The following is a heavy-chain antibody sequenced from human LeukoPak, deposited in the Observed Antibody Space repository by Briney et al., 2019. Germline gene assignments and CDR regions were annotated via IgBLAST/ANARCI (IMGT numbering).Heavy chain of an antibody. J-gene: IGHJ3*02. D-gene: IGHD1-1*01. V-gene: IGHV3-30-3*01. CDR3: AREGRPDAFDI. CDR2: ISSDRGSNT. CDR1: GFTFNSYS. Sequence: PGGSLRLSCVASGFTFNSYSLHWVRQAPGKGLQWVAVISSDRGSNTYYADPVKGRFTISRDNSKNTLYLQMNSLRAEDTAVYYCAREGRPDAFDIWGQGTMVTVSS.